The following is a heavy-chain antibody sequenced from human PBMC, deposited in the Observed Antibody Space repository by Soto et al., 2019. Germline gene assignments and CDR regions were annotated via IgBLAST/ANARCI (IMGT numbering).Heavy chain of an antibody. CDR3: AREKDFILGGYAFGY. D-gene: IGHD1-26*01. Sequence: QVQLQESGPRLVKPSETLSLTCSVSDSSMSPYYWTWFRQAPGKGLECIGHLLYRGTATYNPALQGRVTISLDTAKKQVSLQLSSVIAADTAVYYCAREKDFILGGYAFGYWGPGTLVTVSS. V-gene: IGHV4-59*01. CDR2: LLYRGTA. J-gene: IGHJ3*01. CDR1: DSSMSPYY.